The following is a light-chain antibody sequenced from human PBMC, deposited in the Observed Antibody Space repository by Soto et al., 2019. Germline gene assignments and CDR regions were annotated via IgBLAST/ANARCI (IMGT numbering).Light chain of an antibody. CDR3: QTWGTGIQV. CDR1: SGHSSYA. Sequence: QPVLTQSPSASASLGASVKLTCTLSSGHSSYAIAWHQQQPEKDPRYLMKLNSDGSHSKGDGIPDRFSGSSSGAERYLTISSRQSEDEADYYCQTWGTGIQVFGGGTKLTVL. V-gene: IGLV4-69*01. CDR2: LNSDGSH. J-gene: IGLJ2*01.